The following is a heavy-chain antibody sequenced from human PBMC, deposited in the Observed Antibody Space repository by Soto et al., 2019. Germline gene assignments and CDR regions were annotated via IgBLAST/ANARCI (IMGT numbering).Heavy chain of an antibody. CDR2: IYYTGST. V-gene: IGHV4-59*08. D-gene: IGHD3-9*01. CDR1: GGSISTYY. J-gene: IGHJ4*02. CDR3: ATAGGAYYNVLTGPCD. Sequence: SETLSLTCTVSGGSISTYYWNWIRQPPGKGLEWIGNIYYTGSTNYKPSLKSRVTISIDTSKNQFSLKLNSVTAADTAVYYCATAGGAYYNVLTGPCDWGQGTLVTVSS.